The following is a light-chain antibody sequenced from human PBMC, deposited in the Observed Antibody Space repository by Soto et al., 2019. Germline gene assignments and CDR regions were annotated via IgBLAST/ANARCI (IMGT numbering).Light chain of an antibody. J-gene: IGKJ3*01. CDR1: ETLVYSDGNTY. Sequence: DVVMTQSPLSLSVTLGQSASISCRSSETLVYSDGNTYLTWFHQRPGQSPRRLIVEVSKRDSGVPDRLSGSGSDTDVTLKITRVEPDDVGVYFCMQGIHWPPTFGPGTKLDIK. V-gene: IGKV2-30*01. CDR3: MQGIHWPPT. CDR2: EVS.